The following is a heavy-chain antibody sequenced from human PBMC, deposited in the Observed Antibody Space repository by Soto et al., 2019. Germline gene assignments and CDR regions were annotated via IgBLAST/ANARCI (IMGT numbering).Heavy chain of an antibody. Sequence: QVQLVQSGAEVKEPGASVKVSCKASGYTFTSYGISWVRQAPGQGLEWMGWISAYNGNTNYAQTLQSRVTMTTDTSTSTGYMELRSLRSDATAVYYCARDGEVVPADLDPWGQGTLVSVSS. V-gene: IGHV1-18*01. CDR3: ARDGEVVPADLDP. D-gene: IGHD2-2*01. J-gene: IGHJ5*02. CDR2: ISAYNGNT. CDR1: GYTFTSYG.